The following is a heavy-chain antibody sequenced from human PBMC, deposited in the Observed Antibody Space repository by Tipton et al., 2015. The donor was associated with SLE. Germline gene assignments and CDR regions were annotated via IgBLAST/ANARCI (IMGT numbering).Heavy chain of an antibody. CDR3: ARSPVDYWNGYSA. V-gene: IGHV3-23*01. Sequence: EASGFTFSNYAMSWVRQAPGKGLEWVSAITGSGDRTYYIDSVKGRFTISRDNSKNSLYLQMNGLRAEDTAVYYCARSPVDYWNGYSAWGQGTLVAVSS. J-gene: IGHJ4*02. D-gene: IGHD3-3*01. CDR1: GFTFSNYA. CDR2: ITGSGDRT.